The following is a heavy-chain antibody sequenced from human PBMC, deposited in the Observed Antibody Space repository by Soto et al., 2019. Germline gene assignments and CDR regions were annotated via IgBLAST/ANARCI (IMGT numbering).Heavy chain of an antibody. Sequence: ASVKVSCKASGGTFSSYAISWVRQAPGQGLEWMGGIIPIFGTANYAQKFQGRVTITADESTSTAYMELSSLRSEDTAVYYCASPYYYGSGSYYHPFDYWGQGTLVTSPQ. V-gene: IGHV1-69*13. CDR1: GGTFSSYA. J-gene: IGHJ4*02. D-gene: IGHD3-10*01. CDR3: ASPYYYGSGSYYHPFDY. CDR2: IIPIFGTA.